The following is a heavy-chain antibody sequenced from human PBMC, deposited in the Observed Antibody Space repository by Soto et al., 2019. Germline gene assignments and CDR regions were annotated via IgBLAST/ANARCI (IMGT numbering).Heavy chain of an antibody. Sequence: GGSLRLSCAASGFTFSSYSMNWVRQAPGKGLEWVSYISSSSSTIYYADSVKGRFTISRDNAKSSLYLQMNSLRDEDTAVYYCARDRFLEWPPASYYGMDVWGQGTTVTVSS. CDR3: ARDRFLEWPPASYYGMDV. D-gene: IGHD3-3*01. V-gene: IGHV3-48*02. J-gene: IGHJ6*02. CDR1: GFTFSSYS. CDR2: ISSSSSTI.